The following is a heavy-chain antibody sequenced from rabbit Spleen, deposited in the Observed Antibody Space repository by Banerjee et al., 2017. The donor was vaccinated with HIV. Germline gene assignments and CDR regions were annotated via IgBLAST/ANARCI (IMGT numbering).Heavy chain of an antibody. CDR2: IDPVFGST. Sequence: QLKESGGGLVQPGGSLKLSCKASGFDFSSYGVSWVRQAPGKGLEWIGYIDPVFGSTYYASWVNGRFTISSHNAQNTLYLQLNSLTAADTATYFCVRDSDDYGDYTRLDLLGPGTLVTVS. J-gene: IGHJ3*01. CDR3: VRDSDDYGDYTRLDL. D-gene: IGHD2-1*01. V-gene: IGHV1S7*01. CDR1: GFDFSSYG.